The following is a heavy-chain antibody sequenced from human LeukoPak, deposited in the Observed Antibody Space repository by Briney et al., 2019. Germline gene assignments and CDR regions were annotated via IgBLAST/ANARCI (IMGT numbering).Heavy chain of an antibody. Sequence: PSETLSLTCVVSGDSISSYYWSWIRQPAGKGLEWIGRIHTCGSTNYNPSLKSRVTMSVDTSKNQFSLRLSSVTAADTAVYYCATDRGLAVGGNFDYWGQGALVTVSS. CDR1: GDSISSYY. V-gene: IGHV4-4*07. D-gene: IGHD6-19*01. CDR3: ATDRGLAVGGNFDY. CDR2: IHTCGST. J-gene: IGHJ4*02.